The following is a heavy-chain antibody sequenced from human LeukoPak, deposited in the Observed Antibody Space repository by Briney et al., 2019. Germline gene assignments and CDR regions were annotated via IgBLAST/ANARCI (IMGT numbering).Heavy chain of an antibody. CDR3: ACSSWDFDY. V-gene: IGHV1-2*02. D-gene: IGHD6-13*01. J-gene: IGHJ4*02. CDR1: GDTFTSFD. CDR2: INPNSGGT. Sequence: ASVKVSCKASGDTFTSFDINWVRQATGQGPEWMGWINPNSGGTNYAEKFQGRVTMTRDTSISTAYMELSRLRSDDTAVYYCACSSWDFDYWGQGTLVTVSS.